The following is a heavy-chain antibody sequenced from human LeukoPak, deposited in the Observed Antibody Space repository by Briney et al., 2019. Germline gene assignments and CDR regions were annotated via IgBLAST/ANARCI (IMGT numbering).Heavy chain of an antibody. CDR1: GFTFSSYA. J-gene: IGHJ5*02. CDR3: AADDSSGYYL. V-gene: IGHV3-30-3*01. CDR2: ISYDGSNK. Sequence: GGSLRLSCAASGFTFSSYAMHWVRQAPGKGLEWVAVISYDGSNKYYADSVKGRFTISRDNSKNTLYLQMNSLRAEDTAVYYCAADDSSGYYLWGQGTLVTVSS. D-gene: IGHD3-22*01.